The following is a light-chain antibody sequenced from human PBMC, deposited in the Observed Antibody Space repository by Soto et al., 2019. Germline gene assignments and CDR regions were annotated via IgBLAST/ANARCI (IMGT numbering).Light chain of an antibody. J-gene: IGLJ7*01. Sequence: QSVLTQPPSASGTRGQRVTISCSGSSSNIGSNYVYWYQQLPGTAPKLLIYRNNQRPSGVPDRFSGSKAGTSASLAISGLRSEAEADYYCAAWDDSLSGAVFGGGPQLTVL. CDR2: RNN. CDR1: SSNIGSNY. V-gene: IGLV1-47*01. CDR3: AAWDDSLSGAV.